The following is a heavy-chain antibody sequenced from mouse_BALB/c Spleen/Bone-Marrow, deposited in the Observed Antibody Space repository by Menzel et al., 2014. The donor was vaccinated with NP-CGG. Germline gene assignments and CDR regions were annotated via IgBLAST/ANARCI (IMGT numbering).Heavy chain of an antibody. CDR3: ASGGPTMITYYAMDY. CDR2: INFSGST. CDR1: GDSITSGY. D-gene: IGHD2-4*01. J-gene: IGHJ4*01. V-gene: IGHV3-8*02. Sequence: EVQLVESGPSLVKPSQPLSLPGSVTGDSITSGYWNWIRKFPANKLEYMGYINFSGSTYYNPSLESRISITRDTSKNQYYLHLNSVTTEDTATYYCASGGPTMITYYAMDYWGQGTSVTVSS.